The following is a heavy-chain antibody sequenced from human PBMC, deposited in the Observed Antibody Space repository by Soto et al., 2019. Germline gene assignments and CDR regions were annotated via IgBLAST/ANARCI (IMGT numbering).Heavy chain of an antibody. Sequence: QVQLEQSVAEVKKAGSSVKVSCKAFGVSVNSHAISWVRQAPGQGLEWMGGIIPMFGTPTYAQKFQAGVTISAEESTSTVYLDISSLRSEDTAVYYCARSRNVAEFNDYGGNYHGFDIWGQGTMVTVSS. J-gene: IGHJ3*02. CDR3: ARSRNVAEFNDYGGNYHGFDI. V-gene: IGHV1-69*01. CDR2: IIPMFGTP. CDR1: GVSVNSHA. D-gene: IGHD4-17*01.